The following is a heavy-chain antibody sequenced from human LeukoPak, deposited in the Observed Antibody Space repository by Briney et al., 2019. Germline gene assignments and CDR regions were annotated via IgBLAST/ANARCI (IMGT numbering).Heavy chain of an antibody. Sequence: GGSLRLSCAASGFTVSSNYMSWVRQAPGKGLEGVSVIYSGGSTYYADSVKGRFTISRDNSKNTLYLQMNSLRAEDTAVYYCASRRKSLYGIDVWGQGTTVTVSS. V-gene: IGHV3-53*01. CDR3: ASRRKSLYGIDV. J-gene: IGHJ6*02. CDR2: IYSGGST. CDR1: GFTVSSNY.